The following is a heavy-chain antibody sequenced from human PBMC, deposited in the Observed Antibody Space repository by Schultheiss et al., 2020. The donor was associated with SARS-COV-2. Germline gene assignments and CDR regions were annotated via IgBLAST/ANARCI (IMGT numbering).Heavy chain of an antibody. Sequence: ASVKVSCKASGYTFTGYYMHWVRQAPGQGLEWMGWINPNSGGTNYAQKFQGRVTMTRDTSISTAYMELRSLRSDDTAVYYCAKGQLGYCSSTSCYRPFDIWGQVTMVTVSS. CDR2: INPNSGGT. D-gene: IGHD2-2*01. J-gene: IGHJ3*02. V-gene: IGHV1-2*02. CDR1: GYTFTGYY. CDR3: AKGQLGYCSSTSCYRPFDI.